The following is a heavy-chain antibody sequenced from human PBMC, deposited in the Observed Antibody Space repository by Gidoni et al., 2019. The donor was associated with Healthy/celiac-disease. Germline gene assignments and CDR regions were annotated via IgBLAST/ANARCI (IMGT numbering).Heavy chain of an antibody. J-gene: IGHJ3*02. V-gene: IGHV3-23*01. CDR2: MSGRGCST. CDR1: GFTFRSYA. D-gene: IGHD3-3*01. CDR3: AKEFTIFGVVTDYAFDI. Sequence: EVKMLESGGGLVQPGGSLRLSCAASGFTFRSYAMSWVRQAPGKGLEWVSAMSGRGCSTYYADSVKGRFTISRDNSKNTLYLQMNRLRAEDTAVYYCAKEFTIFGVVTDYAFDIWGQGTMVTVSS.